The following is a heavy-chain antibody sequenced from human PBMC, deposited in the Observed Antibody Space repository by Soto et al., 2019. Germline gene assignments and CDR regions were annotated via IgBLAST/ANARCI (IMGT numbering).Heavy chain of an antibody. Sequence: QVQLVQSGAEVREPGASVKVSCKASGYSFTSLDINWVRQTAGQGLEWMGWMQPSTGRTGYAQKFQGRVTMTRDTSINTAYMELTTLTSDDTAFYYCGRGVSAGVDYWGQGTLVTVSS. D-gene: IGHD1-26*01. CDR1: GYSFTSLD. J-gene: IGHJ4*02. CDR3: GRGVSAGVDY. CDR2: MQPSTGRT. V-gene: IGHV1-8*01.